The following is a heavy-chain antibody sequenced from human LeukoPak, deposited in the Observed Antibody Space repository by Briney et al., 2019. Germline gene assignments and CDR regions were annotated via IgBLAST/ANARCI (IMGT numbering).Heavy chain of an antibody. D-gene: IGHD5-24*01. CDR3: VKSAGKDGYRDVFDI. V-gene: IGHV3-23*01. CDR2: ISKSGDET. CDR1: GITFSNSA. J-gene: IGHJ3*02. Sequence: GGSLRLSCVPSGITFSNSALNWVRQAPGRGLEWVSTISKSGDETYYADSVKGLFTISRDNYKNILYLQMKSLRAEDTAIYHCVKSAGKDGYRDVFDIWGQGTMVTVSS.